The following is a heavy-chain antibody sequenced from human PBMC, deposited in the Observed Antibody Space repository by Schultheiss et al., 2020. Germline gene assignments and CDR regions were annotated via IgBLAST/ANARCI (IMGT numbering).Heavy chain of an antibody. Sequence: GGSLRLSCAASGFTFSSYSMNWVRQAPGKGPEWVSVIYSGGSTYYADSVKGRFTISRDNSKNTLYLQMNSLRAEDTAVYYCATSLDLTGENYWGQGTLVTVSS. J-gene: IGHJ4*02. CDR1: GFTFSSYS. D-gene: IGHD3-9*01. CDR3: ATSLDLTGENY. V-gene: IGHV3-53*01. CDR2: IYSGGST.